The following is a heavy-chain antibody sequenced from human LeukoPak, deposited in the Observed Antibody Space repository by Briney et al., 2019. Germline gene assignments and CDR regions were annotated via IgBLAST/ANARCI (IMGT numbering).Heavy chain of an antibody. Sequence: GGSLRLSCAGAGFTFSTYSMNWVRQAPGKGLEWVSSISSSGSYRYYADSVKGRFTISRDNAKKSLYLQMNSLRAEDTAVYCCAKCSGGSYYHSDDYWGQGTLVTVSS. D-gene: IGHD2-15*01. CDR3: AKCSGGSYYHSDDY. J-gene: IGHJ4*02. V-gene: IGHV3-21*01. CDR2: ISSSGSYR. CDR1: GFTFSTYS.